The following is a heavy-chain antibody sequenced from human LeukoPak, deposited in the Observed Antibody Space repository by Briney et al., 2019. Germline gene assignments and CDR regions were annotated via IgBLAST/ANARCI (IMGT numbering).Heavy chain of an antibody. CDR1: GGSISSSSYY. J-gene: IGHJ4*02. CDR3: AREGGGHTAMVPVYFDY. CDR2: IYYSGST. Sequence: SETLSLTCTVSGGSISSSSYYWGWIRQPRGKGLEWIGSIYYSGSTYYNPSLKSRVTISVDTSKNQFSLKLSSVTAADTAVYYCAREGGGHTAMVPVYFDYWGQGTLVTVSS. D-gene: IGHD5-18*01. V-gene: IGHV4-39*07.